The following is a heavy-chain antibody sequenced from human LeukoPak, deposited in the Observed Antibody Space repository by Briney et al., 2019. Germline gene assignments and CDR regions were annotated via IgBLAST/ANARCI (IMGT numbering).Heavy chain of an antibody. V-gene: IGHV1-8*01. D-gene: IGHD3-22*01. CDR3: ARIQCGYCPFDY. Sequence: ASVKVSCKVSGYTLTELSMHWVRQATGQGLEWMGWMNPNSGNTGYAQKFQGRVTMTRNTSISTAYMELSSLRSEDTAVYYCARIQCGYCPFDYWGQGTLVTVSS. CDR1: GYTLTELS. CDR2: MNPNSGNT. J-gene: IGHJ4*02.